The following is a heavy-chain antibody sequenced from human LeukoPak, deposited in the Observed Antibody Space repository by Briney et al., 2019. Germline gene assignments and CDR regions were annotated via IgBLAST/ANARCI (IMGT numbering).Heavy chain of an antibody. Sequence: SETLSLTCTVSGGSISTYYWSWIRQPPGKGLEWIGYIYHSGSTKYNPSLKSRVTLSVDTSQNQFSLKLSSVTAADTAVYYCARDGYSGSDALWGQGTLVTVSS. CDR1: GGSISTYY. CDR2: IYHSGST. CDR3: ARDGYSGSDAL. J-gene: IGHJ4*02. V-gene: IGHV4-59*01. D-gene: IGHD5-12*01.